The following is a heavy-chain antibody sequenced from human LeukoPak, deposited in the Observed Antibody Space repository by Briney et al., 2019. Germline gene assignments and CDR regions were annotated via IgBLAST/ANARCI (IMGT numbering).Heavy chain of an antibody. CDR3: ARGAMRGNWFDP. CDR1: GGSISSYY. D-gene: IGHD2-2*01. Sequence: SETLSLTCTVSGGSISSYYWTWIRQPAGKGLEWIGRIYNSGSTNYNPSLKSRVTMSVDTSKNQFSLKLSSVTAADTAVYYCARGAMRGNWFDPWGQGTLVTVSS. J-gene: IGHJ5*02. CDR2: IYNSGST. V-gene: IGHV4-4*07.